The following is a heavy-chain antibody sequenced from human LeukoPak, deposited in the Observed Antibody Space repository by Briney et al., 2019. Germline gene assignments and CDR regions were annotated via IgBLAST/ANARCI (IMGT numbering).Heavy chain of an antibody. V-gene: IGHV4-59*01. J-gene: IGHJ4*02. CDR1: GGSISSYY. Sequence: SETLSLTCTVSGGSISSYYWSWIRQSPGKGLQWIGYIFYSGSTNYNPSLKSRVTISVDTSKNQFSLNLTSVTAADTALYYCARGPTRYYFDYWGEGTLLTVSS. D-gene: IGHD1-1*01. CDR3: ARGPTRYYFDY. CDR2: IFYSGST.